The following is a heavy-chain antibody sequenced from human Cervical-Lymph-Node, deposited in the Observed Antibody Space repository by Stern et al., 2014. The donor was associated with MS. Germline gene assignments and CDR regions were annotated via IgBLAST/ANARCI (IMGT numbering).Heavy chain of an antibody. J-gene: IGHJ4*02. V-gene: IGHV5-51*04. CDR3: TRSAGGGVDYFDY. CDR1: GYSFTTYW. D-gene: IGHD3-16*01. Sequence: EVHLVESGAEVKKPGESLKISCKGSGYSFTTYWIGWVRQMPGKGLEWMGICYPGDPAHRSSPSFQGQVPISADKPISTAYLQWSSLKASDTAMYYCTRSAGGGVDYFDYWGQGTLVTVSS. CDR2: CYPGDPAH.